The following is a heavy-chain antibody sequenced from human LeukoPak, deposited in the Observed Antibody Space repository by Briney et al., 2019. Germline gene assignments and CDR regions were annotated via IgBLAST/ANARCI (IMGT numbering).Heavy chain of an antibody. CDR3: ARVGGTNYYYYGMDV. CDR1: GGSISSYY. V-gene: IGHV4-59*01. CDR2: IYYSGST. Sequence: PSETLSLTCTVSGGSISSYYWSWIQQPPGKGLEWIGYIYYSGSTNYNPSLKSRVTISVDTSKNQFSLKLSSVTAADTAVYYCARVGGTNYYYYGMDVWGQGTTVTVSS. D-gene: IGHD1-1*01. J-gene: IGHJ6*02.